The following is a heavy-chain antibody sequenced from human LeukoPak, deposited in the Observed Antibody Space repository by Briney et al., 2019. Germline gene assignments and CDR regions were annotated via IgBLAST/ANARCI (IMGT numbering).Heavy chain of an antibody. CDR1: GFTFSSHE. V-gene: IGHV3-23*01. CDR2: ISGSGGST. D-gene: IGHD4-17*01. CDR3: AKGGLVTTIDY. Sequence: GGSLRLSCAASGFTFSSHEMNWVRQAPGKGLEWVSAISGSGGSTYYADSVKGRFTISRDNSKNTLYLQMNSLRAEDTAVYYCAKGGLVTTIDYWGQGTLVTVSS. J-gene: IGHJ4*02.